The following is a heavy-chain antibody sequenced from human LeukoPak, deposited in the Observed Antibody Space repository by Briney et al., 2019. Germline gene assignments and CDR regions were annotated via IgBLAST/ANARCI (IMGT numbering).Heavy chain of an antibody. Sequence: SETLSLTCTVSGGSISSSSYYWGWIRQPPGKGLEWIGSIYYSGSTYYNPSLKSRVTISVDTSKNQFSLKLSSVTAADTAVYYRARHGPYYYGSGILGREINWFDPWGQGTLVTVSS. J-gene: IGHJ5*02. D-gene: IGHD3-10*01. V-gene: IGHV4-39*01. CDR2: IYYSGST. CDR3: ARHGPYYYGSGILGREINWFDP. CDR1: GGSISSSSYY.